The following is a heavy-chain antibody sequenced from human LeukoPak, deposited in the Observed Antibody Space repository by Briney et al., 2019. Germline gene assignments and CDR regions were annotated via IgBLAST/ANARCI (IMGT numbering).Heavy chain of an antibody. J-gene: IGHJ3*02. CDR2: ISSSSSYI. CDR3: ARDPSYYYDSSGYYYGGDAFDI. D-gene: IGHD3-22*01. CDR1: GFTFSSYS. V-gene: IGHV3-21*01. Sequence: GGSLRLSCAASGFTFSSYSMNWVRQAPGKGLEWVSSISSSSSYIYYADSVKGRFTISRDNAKNSLYLQMNSLRAEDTAVYYCARDPSYYYDSSGYYYGGDAFDIWGQGTTVTISS.